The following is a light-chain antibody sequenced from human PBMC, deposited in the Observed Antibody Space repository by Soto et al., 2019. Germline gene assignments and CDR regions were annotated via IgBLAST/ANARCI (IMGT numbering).Light chain of an antibody. CDR2: VAS. Sequence: IQMTQSPSSLSASVGERVTITCRASQRIRTDLNWYQQRPGKAPKVLIYVASTLQSGVPSRFSGSASGTDFNLTITSLQPEDFVLYYCQQSYKNPHTFGGGTRVELK. CDR1: QRIRTD. CDR3: QQSYKNPHT. J-gene: IGKJ4*01. V-gene: IGKV1-39*01.